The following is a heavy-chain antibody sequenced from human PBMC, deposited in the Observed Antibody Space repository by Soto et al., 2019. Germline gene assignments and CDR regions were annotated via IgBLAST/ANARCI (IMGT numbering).Heavy chain of an antibody. D-gene: IGHD3-10*01. V-gene: IGHV3-9*01. CDR3: AKDKSPYYYGSGSYIKDY. CDR1: GFTFDDYA. J-gene: IGHJ4*02. CDR2: ISWNSDSI. Sequence: GGSLRLSCAASGFTFDDYAMHWVRQAPGKGLEWVSGISWNSDSIGYADSVKGRFTISRDNAKNSLYLQMNSLRAEDTALYYCAKDKSPYYYGSGSYIKDYWGQGTLVTVSS.